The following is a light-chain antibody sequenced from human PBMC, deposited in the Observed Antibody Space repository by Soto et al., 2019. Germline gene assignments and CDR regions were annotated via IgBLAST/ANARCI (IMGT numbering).Light chain of an antibody. CDR1: PSVSSY. Sequence: ETVLTQSPATLSLSPGERATLSCRASPSVSSYLAWYQQKAGQAPRLLIYDASNRATGIPARFSGSGSGTDFTLTISRLEPEDFPVYYCQQRSNWPWTFGQGTKVEIK. CDR2: DAS. J-gene: IGKJ1*01. V-gene: IGKV3-11*01. CDR3: QQRSNWPWT.